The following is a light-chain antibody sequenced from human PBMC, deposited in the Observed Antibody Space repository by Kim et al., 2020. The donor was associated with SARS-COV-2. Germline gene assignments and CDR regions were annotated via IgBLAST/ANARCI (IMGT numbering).Light chain of an antibody. CDR1: QSVSSN. CDR2: DAT. CDR3: QQYNNWPWT. J-gene: IGKJ1*01. Sequence: EIVMTQSPVTLSVSPGERATLSCRASQSVSSNLAWYQKKPGQAPRLLIFDATTTATGIPARFSGSGSGTEFSLTISSLQTEDSAVYYCQQYNNWPWTFGQGTKGEIK. V-gene: IGKV3-15*01.